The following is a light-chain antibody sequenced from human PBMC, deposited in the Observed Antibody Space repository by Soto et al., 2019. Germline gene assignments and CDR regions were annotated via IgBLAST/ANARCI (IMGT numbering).Light chain of an antibody. Sequence: SYELTQAPSVSVAPGQTARITCGGNNIAIKSVHWYQQKPGQAPVLVVYDDGDRPSGIPERFSGSNSGNTATLTITRVEAGDEADYHCQVWDSSSDHRVVFDGGTKPTVL. CDR2: DDG. V-gene: IGLV3-21*02. CDR3: QVWDSSSDHRVV. J-gene: IGLJ2*01. CDR1: NIAIKS.